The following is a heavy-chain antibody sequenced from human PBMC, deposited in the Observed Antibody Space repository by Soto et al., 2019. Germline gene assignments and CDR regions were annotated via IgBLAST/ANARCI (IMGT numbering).Heavy chain of an antibody. CDR1: GGTLSNFA. V-gene: IGHV1-69*01. J-gene: IGHJ5*02. Sequence: QLQLVQSGAEVKKPGSSVKVSCKASGGTLSNFAINWVRQAPGQGLEWMGGIIPVFGKAKYAQKFQGRVHFTADESTSTAYMEVASLTSEDTAVYYCARGSRTTVTTWFDPWGQGTLVTVSS. CDR3: ARGSRTTVTTWFDP. CDR2: IIPVFGKA. D-gene: IGHD4-17*01.